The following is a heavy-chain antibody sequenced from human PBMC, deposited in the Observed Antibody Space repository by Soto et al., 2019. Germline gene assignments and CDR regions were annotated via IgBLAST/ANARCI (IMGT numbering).Heavy chain of an antibody. CDR1: GDTFSISA. J-gene: IGHJ4*02. V-gene: IGHV1-69*01. CDR3: ARDLGGAAPVDY. Sequence: QVQLAQSGAEVRKPGSSVKVSCKASGDTFSISAITWVRQAPGQGLEWVGGLVPFFGKSKYGPKFEGRVTFTADESTRTAYMELSHLTSDVTAVYYCARDLGGAAPVDYWGQGTLVTVSA. CDR2: LVPFFGKS. D-gene: IGHD6-6*01.